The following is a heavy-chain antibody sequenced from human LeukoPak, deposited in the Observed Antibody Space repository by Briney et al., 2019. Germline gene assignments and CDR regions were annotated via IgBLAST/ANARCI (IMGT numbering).Heavy chain of an antibody. J-gene: IGHJ4*02. V-gene: IGHV3-43*02. CDR1: GFTFDDYV. D-gene: IGHD5-18*01. CDR3: ARVSVGGRGYSYGFDY. Sequence: PGGSLRLSCAASGFTFDDYVMHWVRQPPGKGLEWVSLITGNGGSTYYADSVKGRFTISRDNSKNTLYLQMNSLRAEDTAVYYCARVSVGGRGYSYGFDYWGQGTLVTVSS. CDR2: ITGNGGST.